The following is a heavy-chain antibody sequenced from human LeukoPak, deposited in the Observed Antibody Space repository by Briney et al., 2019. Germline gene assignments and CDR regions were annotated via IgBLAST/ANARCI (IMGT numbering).Heavy chain of an antibody. D-gene: IGHD1-1*01. J-gene: IGHJ4*02. CDR2: INHSGST. CDR3: ARGWRRKLDY. CDR1: GGSFSGYY. V-gene: IGHV4-34*01. Sequence: SETLSLTCAVYGGSFSGYYWSWIRQPPGKGLEWIGEINHSGSTNYNPSLKGRVTISVDTSKNQFSLKLSSVTAADTAVYYCARGWRRKLDYWGQGALVTVSS.